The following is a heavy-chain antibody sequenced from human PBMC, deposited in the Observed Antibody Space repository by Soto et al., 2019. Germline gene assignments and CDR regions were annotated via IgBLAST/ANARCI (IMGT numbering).Heavy chain of an antibody. J-gene: IGHJ4*02. CDR3: VRGDNWNDEASDY. CDR1: GFMFSNHG. Sequence: QVQLVESGGGVVQPGRSLRLSCAASGFMFSNHGMHWVRQAPDKGLEWVAVIWSDGNNRYYADSVKGRFTISRDNSKNTVYLQMNSLRAEDTAVYYCVRGDNWNDEASDYWGQGTLVTVSS. CDR2: IWSDGNNR. D-gene: IGHD1-1*01. V-gene: IGHV3-33*01.